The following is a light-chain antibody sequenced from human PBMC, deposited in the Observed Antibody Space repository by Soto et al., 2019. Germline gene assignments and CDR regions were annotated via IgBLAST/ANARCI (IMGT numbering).Light chain of an antibody. J-gene: IGKJ1*01. CDR1: QRVSSY. CDR2: GAS. CDR3: QQYNNWPRT. Sequence: EIVMTQSPATLSVSPGERATLPCRASQRVSSYLAWYQQRPGQAPRLLIYGASTRATGIPARFSGSGSGTEFTLTISSLQSEDFAVYYCQQYNNWPRTFGQGTKVEIK. V-gene: IGKV3-15*01.